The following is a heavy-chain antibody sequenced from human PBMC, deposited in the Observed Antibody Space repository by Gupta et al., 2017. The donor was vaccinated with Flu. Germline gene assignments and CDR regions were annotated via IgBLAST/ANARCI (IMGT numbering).Heavy chain of an antibody. CDR1: GGSINVFSFF. J-gene: IGHJ4*02. V-gene: IGHV4-31*03. Sequence: QLQESGPRPVKPSQTLSLTCSVSGGSINVFSFFWAWIRQVPGKGLEWIGYVHSSGNTYYNPSLRSRLMMSIDTAKNEFSLEMTSLTAADTAMYYCARRGTYYFDFWGQGALVTVSS. D-gene: IGHD1-7*01. CDR3: ARRGTYYFDF. CDR2: VHSSGNT.